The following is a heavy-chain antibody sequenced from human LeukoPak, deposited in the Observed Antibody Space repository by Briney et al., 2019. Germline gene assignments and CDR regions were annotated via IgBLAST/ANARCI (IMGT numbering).Heavy chain of an antibody. CDR2: ISGSGGST. Sequence: GGSLRLSCAASGFTFSSYAMSWVRQAPGKGLEWVSAISGSGGSTYYADSVKGRFTISRDNSKNTLYLQMNSLRAEDTAVYYCAKDRYYGFWSGPAGYWGQGTLVTVSS. CDR1: GFTFSSYA. CDR3: AKDRYYGFWSGPAGY. J-gene: IGHJ4*02. V-gene: IGHV3-23*01. D-gene: IGHD3-3*01.